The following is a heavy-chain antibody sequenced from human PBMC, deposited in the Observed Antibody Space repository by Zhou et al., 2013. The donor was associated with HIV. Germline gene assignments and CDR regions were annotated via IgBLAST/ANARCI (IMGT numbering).Heavy chain of an antibody. CDR2: INHSGSS. CDR3: ARRRKGSGSFVGGNPPGSYGLDV. D-gene: IGHD3-22*01. CDR1: GGSFSGDY. V-gene: IGHV4-34*01. Sequence: QVQLQQWGAGLLKPSETLSLTCAVYGGSFSGDYWSWIRQSPGKGLEWIGEINHSGSSNYSPSLWSRVTISVDTSKNQFSLKLSSVTAADTAVFYCARRRKGSGSFVGGNPPGSYGLDVWGQGTTVAVSS. J-gene: IGHJ6*02.